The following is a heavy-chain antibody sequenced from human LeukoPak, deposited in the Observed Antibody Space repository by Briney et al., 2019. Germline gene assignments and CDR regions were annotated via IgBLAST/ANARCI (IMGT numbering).Heavy chain of an antibody. J-gene: IGHJ4*02. CDR3: AKAAGGATYLFDY. Sequence: PGGSLRLSCAASGSTFSNYGMHWVRQAPGKGLEWVAVISDDGSNKYYADSVKGRFTISRDNSKNTLCLQMNSLRAEDTAVYYCAKAAGGATYLFDYWGQGTLVTVSS. D-gene: IGHD1-26*01. CDR2: ISDDGSNK. CDR1: GSTFSNYG. V-gene: IGHV3-30*18.